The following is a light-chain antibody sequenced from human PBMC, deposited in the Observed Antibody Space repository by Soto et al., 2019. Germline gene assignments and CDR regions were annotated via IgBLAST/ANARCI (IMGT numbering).Light chain of an antibody. CDR1: RSITSY. V-gene: IGKV1-39*01. CDR2: AAS. CDR3: QQSYTTPYT. Sequence: DVQMTQSPSSLSSSVGDTVTITCRAGRSITSYLNWYQHKPGKAPELLIFAASSLQTGVPSRFSGSGSGTDFTLTISSLPPEDFATYYCQQSYTTPYTFGQGTKLEIK. J-gene: IGKJ2*01.